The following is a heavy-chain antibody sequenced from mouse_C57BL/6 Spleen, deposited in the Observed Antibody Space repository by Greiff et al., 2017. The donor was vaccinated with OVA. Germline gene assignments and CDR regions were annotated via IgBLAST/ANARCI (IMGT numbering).Heavy chain of an antibody. D-gene: IGHD2-3*01. Sequence: QVQLKQPGAELVRPGTSVKLSCKASGYTFTSYWMHWVKQRPGQGLEWIGVIDPSDSYTNYNQKFKGKATLTVDTSSSTAYMQLSSLTSEDSAVYDCARGGAYDGWYFDVWGTGTTVTVSS. CDR3: ARGGAYDGWYFDV. V-gene: IGHV1-59*01. J-gene: IGHJ1*03. CDR1: GYTFTSYW. CDR2: IDPSDSYT.